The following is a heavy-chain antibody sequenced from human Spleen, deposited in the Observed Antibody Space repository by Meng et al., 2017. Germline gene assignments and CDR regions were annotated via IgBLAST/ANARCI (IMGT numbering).Heavy chain of an antibody. V-gene: IGHV3-15*01. Sequence: GESLKISCAASGFTFSNAWMSWVRQAPGKGLEWVGRIKSKTEGETIDYAAPLKGRFSISRDDSKNTLYLQVNSLKIEDTAVYYCTTGPYGSGNYQPAAFDYWGQGTLVTVSS. CDR3: TTGPYGSGNYQPAAFDY. CDR2: IKSKTEGETI. J-gene: IGHJ4*02. CDR1: GFTFSNAW. D-gene: IGHD3-10*01.